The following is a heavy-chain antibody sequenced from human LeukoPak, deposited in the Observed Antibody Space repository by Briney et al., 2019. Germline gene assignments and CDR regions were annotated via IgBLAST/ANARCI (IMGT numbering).Heavy chain of an antibody. CDR1: GFTFSSYW. V-gene: IGHV3-7*01. J-gene: IGHJ4*02. Sequence: GGSLRLSCAASGFTFSSYWMSWVRQAPGKGLEWVANIKKDGSEKYYVDSVKGRFTISRDNAKTSLYLQMISLRAEDTAVYYCARHLSGVTGYTYGRGIDYWGQGTLVTVSS. D-gene: IGHD5-18*01. CDR2: IKKDGSEK. CDR3: ARHLSGVTGYTYGRGIDY.